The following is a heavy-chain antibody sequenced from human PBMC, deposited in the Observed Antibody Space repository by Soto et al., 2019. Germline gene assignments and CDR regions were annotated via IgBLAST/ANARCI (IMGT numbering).Heavy chain of an antibody. D-gene: IGHD1-7*01. CDR3: AKNGQLPYYYYGMDV. Sequence: GASVKVSCKASGGTFSSYAISWVLQAPGQGLEWMGGIIPIFGTANYAQKFQGRVTITADESTSTAYMELSSLRSEDTAVYYCAKNGQLPYYYYGMDVWGQGTTVTVSS. CDR1: GGTFSSYA. J-gene: IGHJ6*02. V-gene: IGHV1-69*13. CDR2: IIPIFGTA.